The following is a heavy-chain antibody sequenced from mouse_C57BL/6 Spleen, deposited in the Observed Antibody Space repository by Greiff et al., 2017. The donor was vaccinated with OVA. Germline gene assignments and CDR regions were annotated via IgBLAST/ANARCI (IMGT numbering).Heavy chain of an antibody. Sequence: VQLQQPGAELVKPGASVKLSCKASGYTFTSYWMHWVQQRPGRGLEWIGRIGPNSGGTKYNEKFKSKATLTVDKPSSTAYIQLSSLTSEDSAVYYCGRSARRGGFDYWGQGTTLTVSS. D-gene: IGHD2-12*01. V-gene: IGHV1-72*01. CDR1: GYTFTSYW. CDR2: IGPNSGGT. CDR3: GRSARRGGFDY. J-gene: IGHJ2*01.